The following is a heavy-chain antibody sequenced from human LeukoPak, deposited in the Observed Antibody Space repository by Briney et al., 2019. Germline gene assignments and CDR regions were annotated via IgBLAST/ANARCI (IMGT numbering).Heavy chain of an antibody. CDR1: GFTFGGYW. CDR2: IKQDGSEK. Sequence: PGGSLRLSCAASGFTFGGYWMSWVRQAPGKGLEWVANIKQDGSEKYYVDSVKGRFTISRDNAKNSLYLQMNSLKAEDTAVYYCARDGASIAADWGQGTLVTVSS. CDR3: ARDGASIAAD. V-gene: IGHV3-7*01. J-gene: IGHJ4*02. D-gene: IGHD6-13*01.